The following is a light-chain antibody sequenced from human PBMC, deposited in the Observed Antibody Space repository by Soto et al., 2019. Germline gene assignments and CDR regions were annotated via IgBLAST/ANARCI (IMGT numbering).Light chain of an antibody. CDR2: KAT. Sequence: DIQMTQSPSTLSASVGDRVTITCRASQSITTWLAWYQQKPGKAPKLLIYKATNLQSGVPSRFSGSASGTEFSLTISSLQPDDFATYYCQRYSDYQYIFGQGTKLEIK. CDR1: QSITTW. V-gene: IGKV1-5*03. CDR3: QRYSDYQYI. J-gene: IGKJ2*01.